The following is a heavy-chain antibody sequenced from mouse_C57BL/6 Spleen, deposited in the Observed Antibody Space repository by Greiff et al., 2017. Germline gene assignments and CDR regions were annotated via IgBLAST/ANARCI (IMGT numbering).Heavy chain of an antibody. CDR1: GYTFTSYT. Sequence: QVHVKQSGAELARPGASVKMSCKASGYTFTSYTMHWVKQRPGQGLEWIGYINPSSGYTKYNQKFQDKATLTADKSSSTAYMQLSSLTSEDSAVYYCAYDYESFAYWGQGTTLTVSS. CDR2: INPSSGYT. D-gene: IGHD2-4*01. J-gene: IGHJ2*01. CDR3: AYDYESFAY. V-gene: IGHV1-4*01.